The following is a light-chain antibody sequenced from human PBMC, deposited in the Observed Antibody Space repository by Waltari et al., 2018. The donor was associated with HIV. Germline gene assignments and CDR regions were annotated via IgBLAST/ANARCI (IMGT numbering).Light chain of an antibody. Sequence: QSVLTQPPSASGTPGQRITISCSGSRPNGRSTNVYWYQHSPRTAPKLVIYNTDQRPSGVPARFSGSKSGTSASLAISGLQSGDEAHYYCATWDADLDGPVFGGGTKVTVL. CDR1: RPNGRSTN. CDR2: NTD. V-gene: IGLV1-44*01. CDR3: ATWDADLDGPV. J-gene: IGLJ3*02.